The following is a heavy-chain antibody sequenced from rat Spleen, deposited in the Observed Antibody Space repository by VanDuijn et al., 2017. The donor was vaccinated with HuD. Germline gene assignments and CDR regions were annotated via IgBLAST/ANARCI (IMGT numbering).Heavy chain of an antibody. CDR3: ARSFLLRRVYPYCYFDF. D-gene: IGHD1-11*01. CDR2: ISYIGST. CDR1: GDSITSYY. V-gene: IGHV3-1*01. J-gene: IGHJ1*01. Sequence: EVQLQESGPGLVKPSQSLSLSCSVTGDSITSYYWGWIRKFPGNKMDWMGYISYIGSTRNNPSLESRISITRDTSKNQFFLQLNSVTTEDTATYYCARSFLLRRVYPYCYFDFWGPGTMVTVSS.